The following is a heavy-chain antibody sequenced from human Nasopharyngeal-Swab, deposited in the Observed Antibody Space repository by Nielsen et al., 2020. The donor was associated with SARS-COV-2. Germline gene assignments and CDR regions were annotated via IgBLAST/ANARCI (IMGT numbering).Heavy chain of an antibody. CDR1: GYTFTDYG. D-gene: IGHD2-15*01. J-gene: IGHJ3*02. V-gene: IGHV1-18*01. Sequence: ASVKVSCKASGYTFTDYGISWVRQAPGQGLEWMGWLSAYNGNTKYAQRVQGRVTMTTDTSTSTAYMELRSLRSDDTAVYYCARERRGGYHDAFDIWGQGTMVTVSS. CDR3: ARERRGGYHDAFDI. CDR2: LSAYNGNT.